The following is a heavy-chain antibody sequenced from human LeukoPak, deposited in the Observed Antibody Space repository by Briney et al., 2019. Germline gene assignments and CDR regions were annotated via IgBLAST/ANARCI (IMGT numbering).Heavy chain of an antibody. D-gene: IGHD1-26*01. CDR3: AILFRVGSTPTTYYYYYYMDV. J-gene: IGHJ6*03. V-gene: IGHV4-4*09. CDR1: GSSISSYY. Sequence: SETLSLTCTVSGSSISSYYWSWIRQPPGKGLEWIGYIYTSGAANYNPSLKSRVTISVATSKNQFSLNLRSVTVADTAVYYCAILFRVGSTPTTYYYYYYMDVWGKGTTVTVSS. CDR2: IYTSGAA.